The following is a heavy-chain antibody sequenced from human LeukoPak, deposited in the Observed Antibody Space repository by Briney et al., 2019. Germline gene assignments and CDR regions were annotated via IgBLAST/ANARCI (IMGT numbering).Heavy chain of an antibody. D-gene: IGHD3-3*01. CDR2: FYPEDGET. V-gene: IGHV1-24*01. CDR1: GYTLTELS. CDR3: ATHRYDFWSGYYLN. J-gene: IGHJ4*02. Sequence: ASVTVSCKVSGYTLTELSMHWVRQAPGKGLEWMGGFYPEDGETIYAQKFQGRVTMTEDTSTDTAYMELSSLRSEDTAVYYCATHRYDFWSGYYLNWGQGTLVTVSS.